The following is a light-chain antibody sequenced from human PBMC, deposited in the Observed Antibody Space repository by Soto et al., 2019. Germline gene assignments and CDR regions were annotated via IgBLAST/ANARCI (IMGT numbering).Light chain of an antibody. Sequence: QCALTQPASVSGSHGQSITISCTGTSSDVGGYNYVSWYQQHPGKAPKLMIYDVSNRPSGVSNRFSGSKSGNTASLTISGLQAEDEADYYCSSYTSSSTRVFGTGTKVTVL. CDR3: SSYTSSSTRV. V-gene: IGLV2-14*01. J-gene: IGLJ1*01. CDR2: DVS. CDR1: SSDVGGYNY.